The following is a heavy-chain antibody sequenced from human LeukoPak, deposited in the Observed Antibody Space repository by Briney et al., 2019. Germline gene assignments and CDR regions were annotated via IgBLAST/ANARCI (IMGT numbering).Heavy chain of an antibody. V-gene: IGHV3-33*01. CDR1: GFTFSSYG. CDR3: ARDHLITMVRGVRLAMDV. CDR2: IWYDGSNK. Sequence: GGSLRLSCAASGFTFSSYGMHWVRQAPGKGLEWVAVIWYDGSNKYYADSVKVRFTISRDNSKNTLYLQMNSLRAEDTAVYYCARDHLITMVRGVRLAMDVWGQGTTVTVSS. D-gene: IGHD3-10*01. J-gene: IGHJ6*02.